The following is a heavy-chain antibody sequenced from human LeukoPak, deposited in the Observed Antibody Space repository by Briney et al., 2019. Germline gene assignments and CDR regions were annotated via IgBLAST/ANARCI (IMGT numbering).Heavy chain of an antibody. CDR2: ISGSGGST. J-gene: IGHJ3*02. V-gene: IGHV3-23*01. CDR1: GFTFSSYA. D-gene: IGHD1-26*01. Sequence: PGGSLRLSCAASGFTFSSYAMNWVRQAPGKGLEWVSAISGSGGSTYYADSVKGRFTISRDNSKNTLYLQMNSLRAEDTAVYYCAKDIGVVGATVHDAFDIWGQGTMVTVSS. CDR3: AKDIGVVGATVHDAFDI.